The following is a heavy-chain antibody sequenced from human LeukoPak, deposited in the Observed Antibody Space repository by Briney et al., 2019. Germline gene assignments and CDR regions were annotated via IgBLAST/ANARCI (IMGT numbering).Heavy chain of an antibody. CDR3: ARGWGSLDWFDP. Sequence: SETLSLTCTVSGGSISSYYWSWIRQPPGEGLEWIGYIYYSGSTNYNPSLKSRVTISVDTSKKQFSLKLSSVTAADTAVYYCARGWGSLDWFDPWGQGTLVTVSS. D-gene: IGHD1-1*01. CDR1: GGSISSYY. CDR2: IYYSGST. V-gene: IGHV4-59*01. J-gene: IGHJ5*02.